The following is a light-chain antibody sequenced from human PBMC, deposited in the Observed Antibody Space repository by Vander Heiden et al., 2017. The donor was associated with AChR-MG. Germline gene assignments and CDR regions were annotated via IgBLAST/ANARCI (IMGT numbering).Light chain of an antibody. CDR2: DAS. CDR3: QQRSNWPPLT. V-gene: IGKV3-11*01. J-gene: IGKJ4*01. CDR1: QSVRSY. Sequence: EIVLPQSPATLSLSQGARATLSCRASQSVRSYLAWYKQKPGQAPRLLIYDASNRATGIPARFSGSGYGIDFTLSISSREPEDFAVYYCQQRSNWPPLTFGGGTKVEIK.